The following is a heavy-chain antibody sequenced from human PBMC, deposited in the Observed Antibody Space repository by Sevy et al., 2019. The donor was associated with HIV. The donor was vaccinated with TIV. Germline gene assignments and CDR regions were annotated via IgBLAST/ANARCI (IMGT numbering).Heavy chain of an antibody. D-gene: IGHD3-3*01. V-gene: IGHV3-15*01. Sequence: GGSLRLSCAASGFTFSTYTMNWVRQAPGKGLEWVGRIKGKTDGGTTDYSTPVKGRFTISRDDSKNTLYLQMNSLKTEDTALYYCTTKGDFWSGYQYFDYWGQGTLVTSPQ. CDR3: TTKGDFWSGYQYFDY. CDR1: GFTFSTYT. CDR2: IKGKTDGGTT. J-gene: IGHJ4*02.